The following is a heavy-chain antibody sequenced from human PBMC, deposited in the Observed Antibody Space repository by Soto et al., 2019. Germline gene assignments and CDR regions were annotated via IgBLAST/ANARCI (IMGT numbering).Heavy chain of an antibody. D-gene: IGHD3-22*01. CDR1: EFTKFTFRSSA. CDR3: AKDEYYYSRSGYYIFDS. V-gene: IGHV3-30-3*01. CDR2: ISYDGSSK. J-gene: IGHJ4*02. Sequence: GGTLRLSCAASEFTKFTFRSSAMHWVRQAPGEGMEWVAAISYDGSSKYYADSVKGRFTISRDNSKKTLYLQMNSLRPEDTALYYRAKDEYYYSRSGYYIFDSRGQGTLVTVSS.